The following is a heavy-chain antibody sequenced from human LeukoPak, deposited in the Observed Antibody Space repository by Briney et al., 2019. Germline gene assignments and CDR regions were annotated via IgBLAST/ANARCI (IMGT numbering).Heavy chain of an antibody. V-gene: IGHV1-18*01. J-gene: IGHJ4*02. CDR2: DSAYNGNT. D-gene: IGHD3-10*01. Sequence: GASVKVSCKASGYTFISYVISWVRQAPGQGLEWMGWDSAYNGNTNYAQKVQGRVTMTTDTSTSTAYMELRSLSSDHTAVYYCARERITMFRGYFDYWGQGTLVTVSS. CDR1: GYTFISYV. CDR3: ARERITMFRGYFDY.